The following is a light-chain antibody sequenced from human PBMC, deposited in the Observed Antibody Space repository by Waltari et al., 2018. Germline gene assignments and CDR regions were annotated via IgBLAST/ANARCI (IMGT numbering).Light chain of an antibody. CDR3: QQLNSYPRT. V-gene: IGKV1-9*01. J-gene: IGKJ1*01. CDR1: QGITNS. CDR2: ASS. Sequence: DIQLTQSPSFLSASVGYRVTITCRASQGITNSLAWYQQKPGKAPKLLLYASSTLQSGVPSRFSGSGSGTEFTLTINSLQPEDFATYYCQQLNSYPRTFGQGTKVEIK.